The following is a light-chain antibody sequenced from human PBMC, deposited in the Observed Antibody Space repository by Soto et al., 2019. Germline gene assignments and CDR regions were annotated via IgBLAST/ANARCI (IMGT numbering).Light chain of an antibody. V-gene: IGKV1-5*03. CDR1: QTISSW. CDR3: QHYNSYPEA. Sequence: DIQMTQSPSTLSGSVGDRVTITCRASQTISSWLAWYQKKPGKAPKILIYKASTLKSGVPSRFSGSGSGTEFNLTISSLQSDDFATYDCQHYNSYPEAVGQGTKVDIK. CDR2: KAS. J-gene: IGKJ1*01.